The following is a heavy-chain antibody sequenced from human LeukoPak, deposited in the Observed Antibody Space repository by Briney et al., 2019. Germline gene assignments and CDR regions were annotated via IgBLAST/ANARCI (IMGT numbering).Heavy chain of an antibody. CDR1: GFTFSSYA. Sequence: GGSLRLSCAASGFTFSSYAMHWVHQAPGKGLEWVAVISYDGSNKYYADSVKGRFTISRDNSKNTLYLQMNSLRAEDTAVYYCAREVSSRIDFDYWGQGTLVTVSS. D-gene: IGHD6-13*01. J-gene: IGHJ4*02. CDR2: ISYDGSNK. CDR3: AREVSSRIDFDY. V-gene: IGHV3-30*04.